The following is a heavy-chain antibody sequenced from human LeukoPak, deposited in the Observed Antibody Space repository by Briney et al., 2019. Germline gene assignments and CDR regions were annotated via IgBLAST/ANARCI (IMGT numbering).Heavy chain of an antibody. CDR1: GFTFSSYA. Sequence: GRSLRLSCAASGFTFSSYAMHWVRQAPGKGLEWVSAISGSGGSTYYADSVKGRFTISRDNSKNTLYLQMNSLRAEDTAVYYCHLGSPEFGELLSPCYYYGMDVWGKGTTVTVSS. J-gene: IGHJ6*04. CDR3: HLGSPEFGELLSPCYYYGMDV. D-gene: IGHD3-10*01. CDR2: ISGSGGST. V-gene: IGHV3-23*01.